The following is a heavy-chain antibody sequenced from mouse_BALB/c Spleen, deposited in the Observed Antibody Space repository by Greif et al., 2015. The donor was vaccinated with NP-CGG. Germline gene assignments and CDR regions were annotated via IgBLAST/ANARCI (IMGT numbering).Heavy chain of an antibody. J-gene: IGHJ4*01. CDR3: ARYGNYAMDY. CDR2: ISSGSSTI. V-gene: IGHV5-17*02. Sequence: EVHLVESGGGLVQPGGSRKLSCAASGFTFSSFGMHWVRQAPEKGLEWVAYISSGSSTIYYADTVKGRFTISRDNPKXTLFLQMTGLRSEDTAMYYCARYGNYAMDYWCQGTSVTVSS. CDR1: GFTFSSFG. D-gene: IGHD2-1*01.